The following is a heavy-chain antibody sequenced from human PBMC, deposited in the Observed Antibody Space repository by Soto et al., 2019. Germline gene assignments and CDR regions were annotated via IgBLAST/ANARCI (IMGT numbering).Heavy chain of an antibody. D-gene: IGHD2-2*01. CDR2: IYWDDDK. CDR1: GFSLSTSGVG. V-gene: IGHV2-5*02. CDR3: AHFLVPSARLGGAFDI. J-gene: IGHJ3*02. Sequence: QITLKESGPTLVKPTQTLTLTCTFSGFSLSTSGVGVCWIRQPPGKALEWLALIYWDDDKRYSPSLKGGLNIPKGTPKNRMVRTTTNMFPVDTATYYCAHFLVPSARLGGAFDIRGQGTMVTDSS.